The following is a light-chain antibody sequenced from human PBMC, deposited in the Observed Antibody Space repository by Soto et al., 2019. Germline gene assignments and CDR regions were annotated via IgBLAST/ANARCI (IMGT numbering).Light chain of an antibody. CDR2: LEGSGSY. V-gene: IGLV4-60*02. CDR1: SGHSSYI. J-gene: IGLJ3*02. CDR3: ETWDSSRV. Sequence: QSVLTQSSSASASLGSSVKLTCTLSSGHSSYIIAWHQQQPGKAPRYLMKLEGSGSYNKGSGVPDRFSGSSSGADRYLTISNLQFEDEADYYCETWDSSRVFGGGTKLTVL.